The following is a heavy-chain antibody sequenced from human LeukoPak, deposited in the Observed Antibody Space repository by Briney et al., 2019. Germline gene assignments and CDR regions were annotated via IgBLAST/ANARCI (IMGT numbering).Heavy chain of an antibody. D-gene: IGHD3-3*01. CDR3: ARDNLDYDFWSGYWDY. CDR1: GFTFSTYG. CDR2: IRYDGSNK. V-gene: IGHV3-30*02. Sequence: PGGSLRLSCAASGFTFSTYGLHWVRQAPGKGLEWVAFIRYDGSNKYYADSVKGRFTISRDNSKNTLYLQMNSLRAEDTAVYYCARDNLDYDFWSGYWDYWGQGTLVTVSS. J-gene: IGHJ4*02.